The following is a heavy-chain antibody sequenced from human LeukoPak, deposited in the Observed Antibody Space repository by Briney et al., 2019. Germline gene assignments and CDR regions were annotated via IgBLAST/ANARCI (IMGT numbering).Heavy chain of an antibody. CDR3: ANREYCSSTSCFLFRPFDY. CDR2: ISGSGGST. J-gene: IGHJ4*02. Sequence: GESLRLSCTASGFTFSSYAMSWVRQAPGKGLEWVSAISGSGGSTYYADSVEGRFTISRDNSKNTLYLQMNSLRAEDTAVYYCANREYCSSTSCFLFRPFDYWGQGTLVTVSS. V-gene: IGHV3-23*01. D-gene: IGHD2-2*01. CDR1: GFTFSSYA.